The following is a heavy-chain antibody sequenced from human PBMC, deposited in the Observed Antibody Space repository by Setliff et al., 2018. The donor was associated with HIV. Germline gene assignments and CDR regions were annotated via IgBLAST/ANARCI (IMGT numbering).Heavy chain of an antibody. D-gene: IGHD6-13*01. CDR2: LYFGDSDP. CDR1: GSSFSTYW. CDR3: ARRDGRSMNAFQI. V-gene: IGHV5-51*01. Sequence: GESLKISCKTSGSSFSTYWVGWVRQMPGKGLEWLGILYFGDSDPKYNPSFEGQVTISAGKSITTAYLQINNLKASDTATYYCARRDGRSMNAFQIWGPGTVVTVSS. J-gene: IGHJ3*01.